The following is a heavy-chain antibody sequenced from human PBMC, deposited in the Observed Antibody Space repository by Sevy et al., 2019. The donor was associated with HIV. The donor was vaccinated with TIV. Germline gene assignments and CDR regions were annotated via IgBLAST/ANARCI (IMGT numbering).Heavy chain of an antibody. CDR3: ARDGGTLTVPGSFDI. CDR1: GDSITSGAFS. Sequence: SETLSLTCSVSGDSITSGAFSWNWIRQPPGKGLEWIGYIYHTGNTYYSPSLKSRLTLSVDRSKNQFSLNLTSVTAADTTVYYCARDGGTLTVPGSFDIWGQGTMVTVSS. J-gene: IGHJ3*02. CDR2: IYHTGNT. D-gene: IGHD3-9*01. V-gene: IGHV4-30-2*01.